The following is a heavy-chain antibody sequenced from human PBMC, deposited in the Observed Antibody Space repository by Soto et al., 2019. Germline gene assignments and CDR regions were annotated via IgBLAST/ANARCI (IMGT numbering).Heavy chain of an antibody. CDR2: INAGNGNT. Sequence: ASVKVSCKASGYTFTSYAMHWVRQAPGQRLEWMGWINAGNGNTKYSQKFQERVTITRDMSTSTAYMELSSLRSEDTAVYYCAALVSAAGPFDYWGQGTLVTVSS. CDR3: AALVSAAGPFDY. J-gene: IGHJ4*02. V-gene: IGHV1-3*01. CDR1: GYTFTSYA. D-gene: IGHD6-13*01.